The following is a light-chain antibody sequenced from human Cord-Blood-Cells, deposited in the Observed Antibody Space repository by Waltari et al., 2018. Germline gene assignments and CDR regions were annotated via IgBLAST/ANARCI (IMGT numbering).Light chain of an antibody. CDR1: QDISNY. J-gene: IGKJ3*01. Sequence: DIQMTQSPSSLSASVGDRVTITCQASQDISNYLNWYQQKPGKAPKLLIYDASNLETGGPSRFSRSGSGTEFTVTISSLQPEDIATYYCQQYDNLPFTFGPGTKVDIK. V-gene: IGKV1-33*01. CDR2: DAS. CDR3: QQYDNLPFT.